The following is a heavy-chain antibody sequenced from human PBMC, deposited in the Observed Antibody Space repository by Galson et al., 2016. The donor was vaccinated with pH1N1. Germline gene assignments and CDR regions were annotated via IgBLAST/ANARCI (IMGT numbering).Heavy chain of an antibody. V-gene: IGHV3-30*04. J-gene: IGHJ4*02. CDR1: GFTFTSYA. CDR3: ARDSEYSGHEGFH. Sequence: SLRLSCAASGFTFTSYAMHWVRQAPGKGLEWVAVILYDGTNEYYADSVKGRFTMSRDKTQSTVYLQMNSLRIEDTAVYYCARDSEYSGHEGFHWAQGTLVIVSS. D-gene: IGHD5-12*01. CDR2: ILYDGTNE.